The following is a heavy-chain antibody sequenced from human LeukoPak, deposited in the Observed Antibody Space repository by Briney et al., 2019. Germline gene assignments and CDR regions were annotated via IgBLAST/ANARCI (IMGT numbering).Heavy chain of an antibody. V-gene: IGHV4-38-2*01. CDR2: IYHSGST. D-gene: IGHD1-1*01. CDR1: GYSISSGFY. J-gene: IGHJ4*02. CDR3: ARARNWNDGVYFDY. Sequence: SETLSLTCAVSGYSISSGFYWGWIRQPPGKGLEWIEGIYHSGSTYYNPSLKSRVTISVDTSKNQFSLKLSSVTAADTAVYYCARARNWNDGVYFDYWGQGTLVTVSS.